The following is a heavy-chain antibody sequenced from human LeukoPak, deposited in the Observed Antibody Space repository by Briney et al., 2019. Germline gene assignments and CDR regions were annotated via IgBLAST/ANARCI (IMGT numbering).Heavy chain of an antibody. Sequence: GGSLRLSCAASGFTFSSYWMSWVRQAPGKGLEWVANIKQDGSEKYYVDSVKGRFTISRDNSKNTLYLHMNSLRAEDTAVYYCAKPEPKTLSYSGYDWDYYYYMDVWGKGTTVTVSS. V-gene: IGHV3-7*01. J-gene: IGHJ6*03. CDR1: GFTFSSYW. D-gene: IGHD5-12*01. CDR3: AKPEPKTLSYSGYDWDYYYYMDV. CDR2: IKQDGSEK.